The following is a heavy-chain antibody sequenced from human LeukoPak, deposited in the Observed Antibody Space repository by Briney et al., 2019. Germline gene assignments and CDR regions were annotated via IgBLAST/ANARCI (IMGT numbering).Heavy chain of an antibody. Sequence: PSETLSLTCAVYGGSFSGYYWSWIRQPPGKGLEWIGEINHSGSTNYNPSLKSRVTISVDTSKNQFSLKLSSVTAADTAVYYCARLTTEEQLGGLDYWGQGTLVTVSS. CDR1: GGSFSGYY. D-gene: IGHD6-6*01. CDR3: ARLTTEEQLGGLDY. V-gene: IGHV4-34*01. CDR2: INHSGST. J-gene: IGHJ4*02.